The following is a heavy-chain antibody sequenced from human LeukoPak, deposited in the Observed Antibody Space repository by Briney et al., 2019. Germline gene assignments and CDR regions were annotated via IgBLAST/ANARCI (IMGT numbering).Heavy chain of an antibody. CDR1: GGSFSGYY. J-gene: IGHJ5*02. Sequence: PSETLSLTCAVYGGSFSGYYWSWIRQPPGKGLEWIGEINHSGSTNYNPSLKSRVTISVDTSKNQFSLKLSSVTAADTGVYYCARRLPGEVYQNWFDPWGQGTLVTVSS. CDR3: ARRLPGEVYQNWFDP. D-gene: IGHD3-16*01. V-gene: IGHV4-34*01. CDR2: INHSGST.